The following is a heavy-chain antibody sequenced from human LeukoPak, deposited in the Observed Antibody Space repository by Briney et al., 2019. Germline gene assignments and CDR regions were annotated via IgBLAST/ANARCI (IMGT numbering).Heavy chain of an antibody. Sequence: PGRSLRLSCAASGFIFSNYVMRWGRQAPGKGLARVAVISYDGSNKYYADSVKVPFTISRDNSKNTLSLQMNSLRAEDTAVYYCARLPRGGSYLDYWGQGTLVTVSS. V-gene: IGHV3-30-3*01. J-gene: IGHJ4*02. D-gene: IGHD1-26*01. CDR3: ARLPRGGSYLDY. CDR2: ISYDGSNK. CDR1: GFIFSNYV.